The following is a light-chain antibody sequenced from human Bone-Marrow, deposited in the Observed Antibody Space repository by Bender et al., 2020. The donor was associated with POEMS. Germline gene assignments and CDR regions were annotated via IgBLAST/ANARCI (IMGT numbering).Light chain of an antibody. J-gene: IGLJ1*01. V-gene: IGLV3-21*04. Sequence: SYVLTHPPSVSVAPGQTASISCGGDNIGSKNVHWYQQKPGQAPVLVIYYDGDRPSGIPERFSGSNSGNTATLTISRVEDGDEADYYCQLWDSRSNHYVFGSGTKVTVL. CDR3: QLWDSRSNHYV. CDR1: NIGSKN. CDR2: YDG.